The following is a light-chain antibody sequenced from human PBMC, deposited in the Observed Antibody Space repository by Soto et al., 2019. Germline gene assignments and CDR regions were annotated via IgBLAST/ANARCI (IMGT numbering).Light chain of an antibody. J-gene: IGLJ1*01. Sequence: QSVLTQPASVCGSPGQAITISCTGTSSDVGGYNYVSWYLHHPGKAPKLIIYDVSNRPSGVSNRFSGSKSGNTASLTVSGLQAEDEADYYCCSYTSSITYVFGTGTSSPS. CDR3: CSYTSSITYV. CDR1: SSDVGGYNY. V-gene: IGLV2-14*03. CDR2: DVS.